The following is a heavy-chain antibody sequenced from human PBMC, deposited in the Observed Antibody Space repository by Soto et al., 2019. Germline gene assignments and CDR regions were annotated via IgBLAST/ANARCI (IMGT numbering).Heavy chain of an antibody. CDR2: IIPILGIA. J-gene: IGHJ4*02. Sequence: QVQLVQSGAEVKKPGSSVKVSCKASGGTFSSYTISWVRQAPGQGLEWMGRIIPILGIANYAQKFQGRVTXTXXKSTSTAYMELSSLRSEDTAVYYCASSRVTKLFDYWGQGTLVTVSS. V-gene: IGHV1-69*02. D-gene: IGHD2-21*02. CDR3: ASSRVTKLFDY. CDR1: GGTFSSYT.